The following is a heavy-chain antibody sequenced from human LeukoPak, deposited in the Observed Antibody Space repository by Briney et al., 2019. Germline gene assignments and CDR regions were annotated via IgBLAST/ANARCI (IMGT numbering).Heavy chain of an antibody. J-gene: IGHJ4*02. Sequence: QPGGSLRLSCAASGFTFSSYEMNWVRQAPGKGLEWVSYISSSGSTIYYADSVKGRFTISRDNAKNSLYLQMISLRAEDTAVYYCARTYYDILTGYNPYFDYWGQGTLVTVSS. CDR1: GFTFSSYE. CDR2: ISSSGSTI. V-gene: IGHV3-48*03. D-gene: IGHD3-9*01. CDR3: ARTYYDILTGYNPYFDY.